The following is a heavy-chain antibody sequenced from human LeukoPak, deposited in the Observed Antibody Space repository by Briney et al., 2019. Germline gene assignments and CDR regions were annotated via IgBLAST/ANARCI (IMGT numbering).Heavy chain of an antibody. CDR3: ARGSGSYPPLDY. V-gene: IGHV4-4*07. D-gene: IGHD3-10*01. CDR1: GGSISSYY. Sequence: PSETLSLTCSVSGGSISSYYWSWVRQPAGKGLEWIGRIYSSGSTNYNPSLNSRVTMSVDTSKNQFSLKLRSVAAADTAVYYCARGSGSYPPLDYWGQGTLVTVSS. CDR2: IYSSGST. J-gene: IGHJ4*02.